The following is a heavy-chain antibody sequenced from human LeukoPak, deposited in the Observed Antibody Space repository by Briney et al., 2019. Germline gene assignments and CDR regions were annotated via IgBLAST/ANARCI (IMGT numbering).Heavy chain of an antibody. V-gene: IGHV4-59*08. CDR2: IYYSGTT. Sequence: NPSETLSLTCTVSGGSINSYYWSWVRQHPGKGPEWLGYIYYSGTTSYNPSLTSRVTISVDTSKNQFSLKLTSVTAANTAVYYCARHVPSKNGAYDIWGQGAMVTVSS. D-gene: IGHD4-11*01. CDR3: ARHVPSKNGAYDI. J-gene: IGHJ3*02. CDR1: GGSINSYY.